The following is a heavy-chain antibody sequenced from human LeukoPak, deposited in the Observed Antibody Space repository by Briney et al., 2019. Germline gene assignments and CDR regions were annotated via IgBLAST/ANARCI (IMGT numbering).Heavy chain of an antibody. CDR1: GFTFSSYS. Sequence: GGSLRLSCAASGFTFSSYSMNWVRQAPGKRLEWVSSISSSSSYIYYADSVKGRFTISRDNSKNTLYLQMNSLRAEDTAVYYCARETSYDSSGYSDYWGQGTLVTVSS. J-gene: IGHJ4*02. CDR3: ARETSYDSSGYSDY. CDR2: ISSSSSYI. D-gene: IGHD3-22*01. V-gene: IGHV3-21*04.